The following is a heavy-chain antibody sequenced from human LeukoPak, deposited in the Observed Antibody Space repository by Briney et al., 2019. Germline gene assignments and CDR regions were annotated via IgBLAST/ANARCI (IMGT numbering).Heavy chain of an antibody. CDR3: AKDSHSSGWPRGYYYGMDV. V-gene: IGHV3-30*18. J-gene: IGHJ6*02. CDR1: GFTFSSYG. Sequence: GGSLRLSCAASGFTFSSYGMHWVRQAPGKGLEWVAVISYDGSNKYYADSVKGRFTISRDNSKNTLYLQMNSLRAEDTAVYYCAKDSHSSGWPRGYYYGMDVWGQGTTVTVSS. D-gene: IGHD6-19*01. CDR2: ISYDGSNK.